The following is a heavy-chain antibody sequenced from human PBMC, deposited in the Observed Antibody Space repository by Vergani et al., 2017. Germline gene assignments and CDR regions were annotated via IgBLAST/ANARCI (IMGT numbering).Heavy chain of an antibody. Sequence: EVQLVESGGGLVKPGGSLRLSCAASGFTFSSYSMNWVRQAPGKGLEWVSSISSSSSYIYYADSVKGRFTIARDNAKNSLYLQMNSLRAEDTAVYYCAKPAYGQGGHGVCPFCHNWFDPWGQGTLVTVSS. CDR1: GFTFSSYS. CDR3: AKPAYGQGGHGVCPFCHNWFDP. D-gene: IGHD2-8*01. J-gene: IGHJ5*02. CDR2: ISSSSSYI. V-gene: IGHV3-21*04.